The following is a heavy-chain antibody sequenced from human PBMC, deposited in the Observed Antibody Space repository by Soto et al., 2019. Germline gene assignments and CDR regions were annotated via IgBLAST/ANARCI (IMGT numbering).Heavy chain of an antibody. D-gene: IGHD6-13*01. V-gene: IGHV3-21*01. CDR3: ARGPSRQQLFDP. J-gene: IGHJ5*02. Sequence: GGSLRLSCAASGFTFRNYAMNWVRQAPGKGLEWVSSISSSSSYIYYADSVKGRFTISRDNAKNSLYLQMNSLRDEDTAVYYCARGPSRQQLFDPWGQGTLVTVSS. CDR2: ISSSSSYI. CDR1: GFTFRNYA.